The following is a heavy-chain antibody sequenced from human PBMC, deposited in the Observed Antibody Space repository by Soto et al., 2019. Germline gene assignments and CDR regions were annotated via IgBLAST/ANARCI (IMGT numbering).Heavy chain of an antibody. CDR3: TRAGASDWNYVSTSS. J-gene: IGHJ4*02. D-gene: IGHD1-7*01. CDR1: GYTFTTSG. Sequence: QLVQSGAEVKKPGASVKVSCKASGYTFTTSGFNWVRQAPGQGLEWMGWISAKSGNTNYAQKLQGRVTMTTDTSTSTVYMELKSLTSDDTAIYYCTRAGASDWNYVSTSSWGQGTQVTVSS. V-gene: IGHV1-18*04. CDR2: ISAKSGNT.